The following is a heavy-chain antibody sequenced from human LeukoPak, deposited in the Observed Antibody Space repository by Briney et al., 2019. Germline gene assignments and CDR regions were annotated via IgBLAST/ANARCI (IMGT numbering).Heavy chain of an antibody. CDR2: IKQDGSEK. D-gene: IGHD6-13*01. CDR1: GFTFSSYW. CDR3: ARDKTSEWKQQLVHDY. V-gene: IGHV3-7*01. J-gene: IGHJ4*02. Sequence: GGSLRLSCAASGFTFSSYWMSWARQAPGKGLEWVANIKQDGSEKYYVDSVKGRFTISRDNAKNSLYLQMNSLRAEDTAVYYCARDKTSEWKQQLVHDYWGQGTLVTVSS.